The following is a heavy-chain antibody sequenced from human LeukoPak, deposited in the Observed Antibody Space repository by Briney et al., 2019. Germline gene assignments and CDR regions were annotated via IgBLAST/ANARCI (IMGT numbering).Heavy chain of an antibody. V-gene: IGHV3-11*06. CDR3: AKDWGRGIVLMPFDY. CDR1: GFTFSAHY. CDR2: ISGTSTYT. J-gene: IGHJ4*02. Sequence: GGSLRLSCAASGFTFSAHYISWIRQAPGKGLEWISYISGTSTYTNYADSVKGRFTVSRDNSKNTLYLQMNSLRAEDTAVYYCAKDWGRGIVLMPFDYWGQGTLVTVSS. D-gene: IGHD2-8*01.